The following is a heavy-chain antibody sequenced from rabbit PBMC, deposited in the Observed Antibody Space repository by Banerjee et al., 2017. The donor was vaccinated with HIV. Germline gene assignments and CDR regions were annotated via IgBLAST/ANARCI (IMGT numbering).Heavy chain of an antibody. CDR1: GFTLSNYW. D-gene: IGHD2-1*01. Sequence: QSLEESGGDLVKPGASLTLTCKASGFTLSNYWICWVRQAPGKGLEWIACINTSSGNTVYASWAKGRFTISKTSSTTVTLQMTSLTAADTATYFCAREDDDDYYDLWGQGTRSPS. CDR3: AREDDDDYYDL. J-gene: IGHJ3*01. CDR2: INTSSGNT. V-gene: IGHV1S40*01.